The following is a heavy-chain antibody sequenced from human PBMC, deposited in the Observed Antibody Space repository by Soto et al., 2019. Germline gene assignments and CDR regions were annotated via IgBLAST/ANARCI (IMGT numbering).Heavy chain of an antibody. CDR1: GGSISSGGYY. V-gene: IGHV4-39*01. D-gene: IGHD1-26*01. Sequence: PSETLSLTCTVSGGSISSGGYYWGWIRQPPGKGLEWIGSIYYSGSTYYNPSLKSRVTTSLDTSKSQFSLKLSSVTAADTAVYYCARRTQWELGHFDYWGLGTLVTVSS. J-gene: IGHJ4*02. CDR2: IYYSGST. CDR3: ARRTQWELGHFDY.